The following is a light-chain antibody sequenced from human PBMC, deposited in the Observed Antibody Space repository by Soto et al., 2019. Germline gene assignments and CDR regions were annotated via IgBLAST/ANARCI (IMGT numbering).Light chain of an antibody. CDR1: RDISVY. CDR2: DAS. V-gene: IGKV1-33*01. J-gene: IGKJ2*01. CDR3: QQYDNLPPYT. Sequence: DIQMTQSPSSLSASVGDTVTITCQASRDISVYLNWYQQKPGKAPKLLVFDASNLQTGVPSRFSGSGSETHFTFTISSLQTEDVATYYCQQYDNLPPYTFGQGTRLEI.